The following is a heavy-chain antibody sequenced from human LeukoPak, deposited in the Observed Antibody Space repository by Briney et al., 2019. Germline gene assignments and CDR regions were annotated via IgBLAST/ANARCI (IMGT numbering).Heavy chain of an antibody. V-gene: IGHV3-30*18. D-gene: IGHD3-10*01. J-gene: IGHJ4*02. CDR1: GFTFSSYD. CDR3: AKSPPGNYYCSGSYFFEGIDY. CDR2: ISYDGSNK. Sequence: GGSLRLSCAASGFTFSSYDMNWVRQAPGKGLEWVAVISYDGSNKYYADSVKGRFTISRDNSKNTLYLQMNSQRAEDTAVDYCAKSPPGNYYCSGSYFFEGIDYWGQGTLVTVSS.